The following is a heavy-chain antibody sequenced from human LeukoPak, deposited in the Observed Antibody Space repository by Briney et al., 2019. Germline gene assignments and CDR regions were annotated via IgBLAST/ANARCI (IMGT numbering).Heavy chain of an antibody. CDR3: ARPPNWNAVGY. CDR1: GFTFSSYW. Sequence: GGSLRLSCAASGFTFSSYWMSWVRQAPGKGLEWVSVIYSGGSTYYADSVKGRFTISRHNSKNTLYLQMNSLRAEDTAVYYCARPPNWNAVGYWGQGTLVTVSS. V-gene: IGHV3-53*04. D-gene: IGHD1-20*01. CDR2: IYSGGST. J-gene: IGHJ4*02.